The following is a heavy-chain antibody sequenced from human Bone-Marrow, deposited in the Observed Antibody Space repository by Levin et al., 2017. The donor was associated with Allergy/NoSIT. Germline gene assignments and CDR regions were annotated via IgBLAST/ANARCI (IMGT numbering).Heavy chain of an antibody. CDR2: SSFGSSNI. D-gene: IGHD2-2*01. J-gene: IGHJ4*02. CDR1: GFTFSSYS. Sequence: PGGSLRLSCAASGFTFSSYSMNWVRQAPGKGLEWVSYSSFGSSNIYYGDSVKGRFTVSRDNAKNSLYLQMNRLRPEDTAVYYCASAKICDTTSCYDYFDYWGPGTLVTVSS. V-gene: IGHV3-21*01. CDR3: ASAKICDTTSCYDYFDY.